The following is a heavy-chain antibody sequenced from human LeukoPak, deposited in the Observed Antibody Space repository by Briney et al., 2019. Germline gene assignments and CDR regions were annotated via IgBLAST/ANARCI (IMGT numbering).Heavy chain of an antibody. J-gene: IGHJ4*02. CDR3: ARGQWLPVFDF. CDR1: GGSFSGYY. Sequence: PSETLSLTCAVYGGSFSGYYWSWIRQPPGKGLEWIGYIYYSGSTNYNPSLKSRVTISVDTSKNQFSLKLSSVTAADTAVYYCARGQWLPVFDFWGQGTLVTVSS. D-gene: IGHD3-22*01. V-gene: IGHV4-59*12. CDR2: IYYSGST.